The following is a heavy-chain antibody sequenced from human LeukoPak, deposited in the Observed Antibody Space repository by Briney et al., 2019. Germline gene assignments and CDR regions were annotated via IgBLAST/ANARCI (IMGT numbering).Heavy chain of an antibody. J-gene: IGHJ4*02. CDR1: GDSISSNNYY. D-gene: IGHD3-22*01. V-gene: IGHV4-39*07. CDR2: VYYSGST. Sequence: KPSETLSLTCAVSGDSISSNNYYWGWIRQAPGKGLEWLGTVYYSGSTDYNPSLKSRVTMSLDTSKNQISLRLRSATAADTAVYYCARIRLMTMIVTDEQYFDHWGQGTRVAVSS. CDR3: ARIRLMTMIVTDEQYFDH.